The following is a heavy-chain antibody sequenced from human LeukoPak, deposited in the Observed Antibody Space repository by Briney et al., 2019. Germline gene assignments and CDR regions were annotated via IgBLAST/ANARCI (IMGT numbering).Heavy chain of an antibody. CDR2: IYGGGST. V-gene: IGHV3-53*01. J-gene: IGHJ6*04. CDR1: GFTVSSNY. D-gene: IGHD6-13*01. Sequence: GGSLRLSCAASGFTVSSNYMSWVRQAPGKGLEWVSVIYGGGSTYYADSVKGRFTISRDNSKNTLYLQMNSLRAEDTAVYYCASCREQPVIYYYGMDVWGKGTTVTVSS. CDR3: ASCREQPVIYYYGMDV.